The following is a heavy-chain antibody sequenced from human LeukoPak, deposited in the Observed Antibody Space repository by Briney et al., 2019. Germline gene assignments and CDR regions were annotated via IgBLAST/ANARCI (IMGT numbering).Heavy chain of an antibody. J-gene: IGHJ3*02. Sequence: GGSLRLSCTASGFTFSRNGMHWVRQAPGKGLEWVAFIKRDESEKWYLNSVRGRFTISRDNSKNTLYLHMNSLSAEDTAVYYCVKDVLFAVGDAFDIWGQGTMVTVSS. V-gene: IGHV3-30*02. CDR3: VKDVLFAVGDAFDI. CDR2: IKRDESEK. D-gene: IGHD3-10*02. CDR1: GFTFSRNG.